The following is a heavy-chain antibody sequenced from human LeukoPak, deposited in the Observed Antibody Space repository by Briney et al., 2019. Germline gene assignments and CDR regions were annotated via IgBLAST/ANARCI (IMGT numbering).Heavy chain of an antibody. V-gene: IGHV4-30-2*03. CDR3: ARKPNYYDSSGTGVGAFDI. CDR2: IYYSGST. J-gene: IGHJ3*02. D-gene: IGHD3-22*01. CDR1: GDSISSAGYS. Sequence: SETLSLTCAVSGDSISSAGYSWSWIRQPPGKGLEWIGSIYYSGSTYYNPSLKSRVTISVDTSKNQFSLKLSSVTAADTAVYYCARKPNYYDSSGTGVGAFDIWGQGTMVTVSS.